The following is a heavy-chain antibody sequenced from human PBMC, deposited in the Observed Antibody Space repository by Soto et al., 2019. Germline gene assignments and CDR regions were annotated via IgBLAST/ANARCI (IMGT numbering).Heavy chain of an antibody. CDR3: ARGIAGWYQGRYYYGMDV. D-gene: IGHD6-19*01. J-gene: IGHJ6*02. CDR1: GGSVSSGSYY. Sequence: VQLQESGPGLVKPSETLSLTCTVSGGSVSSGSYYWSWIRQPPGKGLEWIGYIYYSGSTNYNPSLTGRVXXXVXXSKHQFSLKLSSVTAADTAVYYCARGIAGWYQGRYYYGMDVWGQGTTVTVSS. CDR2: IYYSGST. V-gene: IGHV4-61*01.